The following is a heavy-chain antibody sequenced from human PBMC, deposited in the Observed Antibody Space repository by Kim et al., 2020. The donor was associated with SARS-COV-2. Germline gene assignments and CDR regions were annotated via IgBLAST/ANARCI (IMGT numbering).Heavy chain of an antibody. CDR3: ARAPRRRDGYNRGHFDY. J-gene: IGHJ4*02. CDR2: INHSGST. V-gene: IGHV4-34*01. Sequence: SETLSLTCAVYGGSFSGYYWSWIRQPPGKGLEWIGEINHSGSTNYNPSLKSRVTISVDTSKNQFSLKLSSVTAADTAGYYWARAPRRRDGYNRGHFDYWGQGTLVTVSS. CDR1: GGSFSGYY. D-gene: IGHD5-12*01.